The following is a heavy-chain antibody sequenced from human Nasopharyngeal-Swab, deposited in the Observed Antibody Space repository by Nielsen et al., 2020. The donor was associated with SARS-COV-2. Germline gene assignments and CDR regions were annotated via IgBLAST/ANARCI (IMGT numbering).Heavy chain of an antibody. CDR1: GYTFTSYY. Sequence: ASVKVSCKASGYTFTSYYMHWVRQAPGQGLEWMGIINPSGGSTSYAQKFQGWVTMTRDTSISTAYMELSRLRSDDTAVYYCARGIAAAGTPGYGMDVWGQGTTVTVSS. CDR3: ARGIAAAGTPGYGMDV. V-gene: IGHV1-46*01. CDR2: INPSGGST. J-gene: IGHJ6*02. D-gene: IGHD6-13*01.